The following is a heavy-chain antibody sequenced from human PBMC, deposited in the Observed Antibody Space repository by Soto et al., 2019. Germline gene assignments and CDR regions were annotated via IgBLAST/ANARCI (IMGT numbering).Heavy chain of an antibody. CDR1: GGSISSSSYY. D-gene: IGHD3-16*02. CDR2: IYYSGST. J-gene: IGHJ4*02. Sequence: QLQLQESGPGLMKPSETLSLTCTVSGGSISSSSYYWGWIRQPPGKGLEWIGRIYYSGSTYYNPSLKSRVTISVDTFKIQFSPKLSSVTAADAAVYYCARIGFMITFGGVIVGDWGQGTLVTVSS. CDR3: ARIGFMITFGGVIVGD. V-gene: IGHV4-39*01.